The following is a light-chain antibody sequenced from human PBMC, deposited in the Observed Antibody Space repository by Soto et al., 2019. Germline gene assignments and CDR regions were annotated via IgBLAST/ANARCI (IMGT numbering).Light chain of an antibody. V-gene: IGKV3-11*01. CDR3: QQRSAWLT. J-gene: IGKJ4*01. Sequence: EIVLTQSPATLSLSPGERATLSCRASQSVARFLAWYQQKPGQAPRLLIYDTSSRATGVPARFSGSGSGNDFTLTISSLEPEDFAIYYCQQRSAWLTFGGGTKVEIK. CDR1: QSVARF. CDR2: DTS.